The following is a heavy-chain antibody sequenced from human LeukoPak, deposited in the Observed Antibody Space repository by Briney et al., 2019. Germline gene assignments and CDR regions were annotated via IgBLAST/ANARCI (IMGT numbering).Heavy chain of an antibody. V-gene: IGHV3-7*01. D-gene: IGHD2-2*01. CDR3: ARDRGQFVLVPAAPLWFDP. J-gene: IGHJ5*02. Sequence: GGSLRLSCAASGFTFSNAWMSWVRQAPGKGLEWVANIKQDGSEKYYVDSVKGRFTISRDNAKNSLYLQMNSLRAEDTAVYYCARDRGQFVLVPAAPLWFDPWGQGTLVTVSS. CDR1: GFTFSNAW. CDR2: IKQDGSEK.